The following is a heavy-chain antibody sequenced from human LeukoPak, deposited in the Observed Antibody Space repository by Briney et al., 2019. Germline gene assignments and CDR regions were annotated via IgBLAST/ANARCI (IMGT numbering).Heavy chain of an antibody. CDR2: INPDGTST. D-gene: IGHD2-21*02. V-gene: IGHV3-74*01. CDR1: GFTFSSYW. CDR3: ARDAGDCGGDCPRWFDP. J-gene: IGHJ5*02. Sequence: DGSLPVTRAASGFTFSSYWIHWVRQAPGKGLVWVSRINPDGTSTSYADSVKGRFTICRDNAKNTVDLQMNSLRGEDTAVYYCARDAGDCGGDCPRWFDPWGQG.